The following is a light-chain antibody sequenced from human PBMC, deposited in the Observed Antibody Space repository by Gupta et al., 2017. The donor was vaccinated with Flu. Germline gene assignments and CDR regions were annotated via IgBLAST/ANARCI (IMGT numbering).Light chain of an antibody. CDR2: DTS. Sequence: QAVVPQEPSLTVSPGGTVTLTGGSSTGAVTSGHYPYWFQQKPGHAPRTLIYDTSYTQAWNPARFSGSRRAVKAALTLAGAQAEDDDDYYYERSDSGIRVFGGGTKLTVL. CDR3: ERSDSGIRV. J-gene: IGLJ3*02. V-gene: IGLV7-46*01. CDR1: TGAVTSGHY.